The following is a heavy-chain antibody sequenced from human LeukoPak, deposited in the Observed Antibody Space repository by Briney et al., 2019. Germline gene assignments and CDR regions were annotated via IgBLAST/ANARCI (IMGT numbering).Heavy chain of an antibody. D-gene: IGHD7-27*01. Sequence: GGSLRLSCAASGFTFTTYGMHWVRQAPGKGLEWVAVIWYDGSNKYYADSVKGRFTISRDNSKNTLYLQTNSLRVEDTAVYYCAREANWGALGLYYFDYWGQGTLVTVSS. CDR1: GFTFTTYG. V-gene: IGHV3-33*01. CDR2: IWYDGSNK. J-gene: IGHJ4*02. CDR3: AREANWGALGLYYFDY.